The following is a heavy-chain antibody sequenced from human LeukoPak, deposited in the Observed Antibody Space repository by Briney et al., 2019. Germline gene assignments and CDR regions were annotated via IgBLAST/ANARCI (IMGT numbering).Heavy chain of an antibody. CDR2: IYYSGST. Sequence: SETLSLTCTVSGGSISSSSYYWGWIRQPPGKGLEWIGSIYYSGSTYYNPSLKSRVTISVDTSKNQFSLKLSSVTAADTAVYYCARHYYGSGSYYNNFFDYWGQGTLVTVSS. J-gene: IGHJ4*02. V-gene: IGHV4-39*01. CDR3: ARHYYGSGSYYNNFFDY. D-gene: IGHD3-10*01. CDR1: GGSISSSSYY.